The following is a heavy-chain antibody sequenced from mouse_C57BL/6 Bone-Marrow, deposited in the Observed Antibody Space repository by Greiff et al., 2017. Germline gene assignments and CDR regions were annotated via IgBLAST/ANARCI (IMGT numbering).Heavy chain of an antibody. D-gene: IGHD1-1*01. J-gene: IGHJ2*01. V-gene: IGHV1-81*01. CDR3: ARGYYDGSSHFDY. CDR2: IYPRSGNT. CDR1: GYTFTSYG. Sequence: VQLQQSGAELARPGASVKLSCKASGYTFTSYGISWVKQRTGQGLEWIGEIYPRSGNTNYNEKFKGKATLTADKSSSTAYMELRSLRSEDSAVYFCARGYYDGSSHFDYWGQGTTLTGSS.